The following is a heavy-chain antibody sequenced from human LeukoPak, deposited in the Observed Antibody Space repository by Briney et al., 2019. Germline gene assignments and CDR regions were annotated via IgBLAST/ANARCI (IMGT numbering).Heavy chain of an antibody. Sequence: GGSLRLSCAASGFTFSSYGMHWVRQAPGKGLEWVAVIWYDGSNKYYADSVKGRFTISRDNSKNTLYLQMNSLRAEDTAVYYCARTREQWLEPSRREYYYGMDVWGQGTTVTVSS. CDR1: GFTFSSYG. J-gene: IGHJ6*02. CDR3: ARTREQWLEPSRREYYYGMDV. V-gene: IGHV3-33*01. D-gene: IGHD6-19*01. CDR2: IWYDGSNK.